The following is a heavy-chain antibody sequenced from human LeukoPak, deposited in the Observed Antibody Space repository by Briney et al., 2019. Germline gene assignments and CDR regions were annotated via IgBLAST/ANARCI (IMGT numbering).Heavy chain of an antibody. CDR2: IIPIFGTA. CDR3: ARAPDMGDAFDI. V-gene: IGHV1-69*01. D-gene: IGHD1-26*01. Sequence: SVKLSCKASGGTFSSYAISRVRQAPGQGIEWMGGIIPIFGTANYAQKFQGRVTITADESTSTAYMELSSLRSEDAAVYYCARAPDMGDAFDIWGQGTMVTVSS. CDR1: GGTFSSYA. J-gene: IGHJ3*02.